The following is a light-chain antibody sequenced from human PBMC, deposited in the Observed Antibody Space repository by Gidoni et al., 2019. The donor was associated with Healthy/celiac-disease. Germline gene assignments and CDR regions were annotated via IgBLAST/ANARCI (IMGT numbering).Light chain of an antibody. J-gene: IGKJ2*01. Sequence: DIQMTQSPSTLSASVGDRVTITCRASQSISSWLAWYQQKPGKAPKRLIYKASSLESGVPSRLSGSGSGTEFTLTISSLQPDDFATYYCQQYNSYQYTFGQGTKLEIK. CDR1: QSISSW. V-gene: IGKV1-5*03. CDR2: KAS. CDR3: QQYNSYQYT.